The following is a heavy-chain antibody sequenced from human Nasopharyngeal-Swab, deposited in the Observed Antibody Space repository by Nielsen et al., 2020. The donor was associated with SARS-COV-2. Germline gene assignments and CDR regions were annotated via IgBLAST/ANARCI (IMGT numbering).Heavy chain of an antibody. CDR2: IYYSGST. CDR1: GGSITSGGYY. CDR3: ARVRDNGGADV. V-gene: IGHV4-31*03. D-gene: IGHD1-14*01. J-gene: IGHJ6*04. Sequence: SETLSLTCTVSGGSITSGGYYWSWIRQHPGKGLEWIGFIYYSGSTSYNPSLTSRITISVDTSTNQFSLKLSSVTAADTAVYYCARVRDNGGADVWGKGTTVTVSS.